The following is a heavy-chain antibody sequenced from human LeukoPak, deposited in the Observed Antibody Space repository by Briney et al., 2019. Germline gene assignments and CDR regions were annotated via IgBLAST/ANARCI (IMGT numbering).Heavy chain of an antibody. D-gene: IGHD2-2*01. Sequence: ASVKVSFKSAAYTFTIYGICWVRQAPGQGLEWMGWISVYNGNTLYAQKFQGRVTMTTDTSTSTAYMELRSLRSDDTAVYYCARIGCSSTRCYGNSVLPSGQGNLVTVSS. CDR3: ARIGCSSTRCYGNSVLP. CDR1: AYTFTIYG. J-gene: IGHJ5*02. V-gene: IGHV1-18*01. CDR2: ISVYNGNT.